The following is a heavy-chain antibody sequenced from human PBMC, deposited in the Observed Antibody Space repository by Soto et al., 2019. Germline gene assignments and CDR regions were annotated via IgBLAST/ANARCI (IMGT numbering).Heavy chain of an antibody. J-gene: IGHJ4*02. CDR3: ARASTVTTLRFDY. Sequence: PSETLSLTCAVSGGSISSGGYSWSWIRQPPGKGLEWIGYIYHSGSTYYDPSLKSRVTISVDRSKNQFSLKLSSVTAADTAAYYCARASTVTTLRFDYWGQGTLVTVS. CDR2: IYHSGST. D-gene: IGHD4-17*01. CDR1: GGSISSGGYS. V-gene: IGHV4-30-2*01.